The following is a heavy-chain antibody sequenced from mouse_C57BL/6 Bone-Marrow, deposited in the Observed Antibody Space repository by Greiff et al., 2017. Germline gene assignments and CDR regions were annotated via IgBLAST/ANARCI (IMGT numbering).Heavy chain of an antibody. CDR2: ISSGGSYT. Sequence: EVQLVESGGDLVKPGGSLKLSCAASGFTFSSYGMSWVRQTPDKRLEWVATISSGGSYTYYPDSVKGRFTIASDNDKNTLYLQMSSLKSEDTSMYYCARPHYYYEDYYAMDYWGQGTSVTVSS. V-gene: IGHV5-6*01. D-gene: IGHD1-1*01. J-gene: IGHJ4*01. CDR3: ARPHYYYEDYYAMDY. CDR1: GFTFSSYG.